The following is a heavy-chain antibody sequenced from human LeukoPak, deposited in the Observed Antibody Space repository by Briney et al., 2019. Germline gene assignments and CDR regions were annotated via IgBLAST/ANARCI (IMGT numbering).Heavy chain of an antibody. V-gene: IGHV1-69*04. J-gene: IGHJ4*02. CDR1: GGTFSSYA. Sequence: SVKVSCKASGGTFSSYAISWVRQAPGQGLEWMGRIIPILGIANYAQKFQGRVTITADKSTSTAYMELSSLRSEDTAVYYCARGLGLLRFLEWLAYWGQGTLVTVSS. CDR2: IIPILGIA. D-gene: IGHD3-3*01. CDR3: ARGLGLLRFLEWLAY.